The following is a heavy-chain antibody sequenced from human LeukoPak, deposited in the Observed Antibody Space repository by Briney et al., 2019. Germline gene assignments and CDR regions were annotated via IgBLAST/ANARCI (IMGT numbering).Heavy chain of an antibody. CDR3: ARASYSYDISGWVPFDY. CDR1: GGSFSGYY. J-gene: IGHJ4*02. Sequence: SETLSLTCAVYGGSFSGYYWSWIRQPPGKGLEWIGESNHSGSTNYNPSLKSRVTISVDASKNQFSLKLSSVTAADTAVYYCARASYSYDISGWVPFDYWGQGTLVTVSS. D-gene: IGHD3-22*01. CDR2: SNHSGST. V-gene: IGHV4-34*01.